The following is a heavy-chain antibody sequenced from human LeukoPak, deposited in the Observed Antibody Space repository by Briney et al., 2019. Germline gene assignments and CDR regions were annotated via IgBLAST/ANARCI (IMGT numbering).Heavy chain of an antibody. J-gene: IGHJ5*02. CDR1: GYSFTKYW. CDR2: IYPGDSDT. V-gene: IGHV5-51*01. D-gene: IGHD3-22*01. Sequence: GESLKISCKGSGYSFTKYWIAWVRQMPGKGLEWMGSIYPGDSDTIYSPSFQGQVTMSADKSISTAYLQWSSLKASDTAMYYCARDSSGYLYNWFDPWGQGTLVTVSS. CDR3: ARDSSGYLYNWFDP.